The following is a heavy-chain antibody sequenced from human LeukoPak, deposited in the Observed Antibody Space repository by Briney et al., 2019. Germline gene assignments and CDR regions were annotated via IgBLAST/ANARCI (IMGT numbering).Heavy chain of an antibody. CDR2: ISSSAGTT. CDR3: ARQQQQLWYD. Sequence: GGPLRLSCAASGFTFSSYEMNWVRQAPGKGLEWVSYISSSAGTTYYADSVKGRFTISRDNAKNSLYLQMNSLRAEDTAVYFCARQQQQLWYDWGQGTLVTVSS. CDR1: GFTFSSYE. V-gene: IGHV3-48*03. J-gene: IGHJ4*02. D-gene: IGHD5-18*01.